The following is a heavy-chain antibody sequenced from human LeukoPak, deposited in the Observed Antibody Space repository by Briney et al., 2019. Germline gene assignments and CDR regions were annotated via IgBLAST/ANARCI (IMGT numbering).Heavy chain of an antibody. V-gene: IGHV1-69*05. CDR2: IIPIFGTA. Sequence: SVKVSCKASGGTFSSYAISWVRQAPGQGLEWMGGIIPIFGTANYAQKFQGRVTITTDESTSTAYMELSSLRSEDTAVYYCARHELGIAAAIDYWGQGTLVTVSS. J-gene: IGHJ4*02. CDR3: ARHELGIAAAIDY. CDR1: GGTFSSYA. D-gene: IGHD6-13*01.